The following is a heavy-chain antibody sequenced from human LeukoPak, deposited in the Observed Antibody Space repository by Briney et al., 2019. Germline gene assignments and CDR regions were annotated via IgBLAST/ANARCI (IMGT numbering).Heavy chain of an antibody. D-gene: IGHD3-22*01. Sequence: SETLSLTCTVSGGSISSGGYYWRWLRQHPGRGLGWIGYIHYSGSTYYNPSLKSRVTISVDTSKNQFSLKLSSLTAADTAVYYCARDYYDSSGSHDAFDIWGQGTMVTVSS. J-gene: IGHJ3*02. CDR2: IHYSGST. V-gene: IGHV4-31*03. CDR1: GGSISSGGYY. CDR3: ARDYYDSSGSHDAFDI.